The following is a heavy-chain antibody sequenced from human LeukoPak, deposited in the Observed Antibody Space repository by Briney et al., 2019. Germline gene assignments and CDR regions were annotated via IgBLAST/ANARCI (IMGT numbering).Heavy chain of an antibody. D-gene: IGHD3-22*01. CDR1: GFTFSSYW. Sequence: GGSLRLSCAASGFTFSSYWMHWVRQAPGKGLVWVSRVYSDGTGTTYADSVRGRFTISRDNSKNTLYLQMNSLRAEDTAVYYCAKDRRMIVVVKDAFDIWGQGTMVTVSS. J-gene: IGHJ3*02. CDR3: AKDRRMIVVVKDAFDI. CDR2: VYSDGTGT. V-gene: IGHV3-74*01.